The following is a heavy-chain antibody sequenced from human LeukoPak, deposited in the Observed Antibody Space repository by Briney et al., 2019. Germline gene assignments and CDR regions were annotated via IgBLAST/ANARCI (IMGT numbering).Heavy chain of an antibody. Sequence: PGGSLRLSCAASGFTVSSKYMSWVRQAPGKGLEWVSVIYSGGTTYYADSVKGRFTISRDNSKNTLYLQMNSLRVEDTAVYYCATKGISWYDYWGQGTLVTVSS. V-gene: IGHV3-66*01. D-gene: IGHD6-13*01. CDR1: GFTVSSKY. CDR3: ATKGISWYDY. CDR2: IYSGGTT. J-gene: IGHJ4*02.